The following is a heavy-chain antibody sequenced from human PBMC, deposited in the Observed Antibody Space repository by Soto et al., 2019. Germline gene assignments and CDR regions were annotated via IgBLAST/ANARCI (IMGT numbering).Heavy chain of an antibody. J-gene: IGHJ4*02. CDR2: INPNSGGT. CDR3: ARVSGYYHPFDY. D-gene: IGHD3-22*01. V-gene: IGHV1-2*02. CDR1: GYTFTGYY. Sequence: VASVKVSCKASGYTFTGYYMHWVRQAPGQGLEWMGWINPNSGGTNYAQKFQGRVTMTRDTSISTAYMELSRLRSDDTAVYYCARVSGYYHPFDYWGQGTLVTVSS.